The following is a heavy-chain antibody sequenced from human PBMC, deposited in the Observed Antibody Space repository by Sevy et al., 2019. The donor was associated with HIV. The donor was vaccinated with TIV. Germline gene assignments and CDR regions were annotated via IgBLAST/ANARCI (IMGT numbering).Heavy chain of an antibody. CDR2: IYTGGST. V-gene: IGHV3-53*01. CDR1: GFTDSSYY. J-gene: IGHJ3*02. D-gene: IGHD3-22*01. Sequence: GGSLRLSCAASGFTDSSYYMTWVRQAPGKGLEWVSVIYTGGSTYYAESVKGRFTISRDNSKNTVYLRMNSLRAEDTAVYYCARGSTYYYDDSGYSTRGDAFDIWGQGTMVTVSS. CDR3: ARGSTYYYDDSGYSTRGDAFDI.